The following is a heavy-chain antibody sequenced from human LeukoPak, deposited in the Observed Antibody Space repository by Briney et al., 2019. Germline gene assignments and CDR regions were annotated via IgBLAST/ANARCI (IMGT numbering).Heavy chain of an antibody. CDR3: ARDGGYYYYYMDV. CDR2: IKQDGSEK. J-gene: IGHJ6*03. V-gene: IGHV3-7*01. D-gene: IGHD3-10*01. CDR1: GFTFSSYW. Sequence: GGALRLSCAASGFTFSSYWMSWVRQAPGKGLEWVANIKQDGSEKYYVDSVKGRFTISRDNAKNSLYLQMNSLRAEDTAVYYCARDGGYYYYYMDVWGKGTTVTVSS.